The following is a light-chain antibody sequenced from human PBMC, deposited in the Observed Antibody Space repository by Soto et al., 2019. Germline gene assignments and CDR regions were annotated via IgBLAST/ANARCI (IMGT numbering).Light chain of an antibody. J-gene: IGKJ5*01. CDR2: DAS. Sequence: EIVLTQSPATLSLSPGARATLSCRASQRVSRHLAWYQQKPGQAPRLLIYDASTRATAIPARFSGSGSGTDFTLTISSLEPEDFEVYYCQQRTKWPITFGQGTRLEIK. CDR1: QRVSRH. CDR3: QQRTKWPIT. V-gene: IGKV3-11*01.